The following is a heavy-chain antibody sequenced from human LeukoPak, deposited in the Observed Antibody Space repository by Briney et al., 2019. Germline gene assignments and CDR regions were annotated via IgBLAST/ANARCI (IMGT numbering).Heavy chain of an antibody. D-gene: IGHD3-10*01. J-gene: IGHJ4*02. CDR2: ISGSGGST. Sequence: GGSLRLSCAASGFTFSSYAMSWVRQAPGKGLEWVSAISGSGGSTYYADSVKGRFTISRDNSKNTLYLQMNSLRAEDTAVYYCAKARITMVRGVKSAFDYWGQGTLVTVSS. CDR3: AKARITMVRGVKSAFDY. V-gene: IGHV3-23*01. CDR1: GFTFSSYA.